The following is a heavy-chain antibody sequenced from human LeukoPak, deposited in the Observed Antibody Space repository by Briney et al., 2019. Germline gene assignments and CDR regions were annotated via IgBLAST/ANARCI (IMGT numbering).Heavy chain of an antibody. D-gene: IGHD2-15*01. CDR1: GGSISGSSYY. V-gene: IGHV4-61*05. J-gene: IGHJ4*02. CDR2: IYHTGSS. Sequence: PSETLSLTCSVSGGSISGSSYYWGWIRQPPGKGLEWIGYIYHTGSSNYSPSLKRRVSISLDTSKNQLSLRLTSMTAADAALYYCARTRMGWQSFRATLPYYFDDWGPGTLVTVSS. CDR3: ARTRMGWQSFRATLPYYFDD.